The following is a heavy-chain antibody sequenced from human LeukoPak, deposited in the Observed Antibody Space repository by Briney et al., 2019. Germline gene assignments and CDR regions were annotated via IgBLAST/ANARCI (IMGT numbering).Heavy chain of an antibody. CDR2: IKSKTDGGTT. CDR3: TGIAVAGTEVNY. D-gene: IGHD6-19*01. Sequence: GGSLRLSCAASGFTFSNAWMSWVRQASGKGLEWVGRIKSKTDGGTTDYAAPVKGRFTISRDDSKNTLYLQMNSLKTEDTAVYYCTGIAVAGTEVNYWGQGTLVTVSS. CDR1: GFTFSNAW. V-gene: IGHV3-15*01. J-gene: IGHJ4*02.